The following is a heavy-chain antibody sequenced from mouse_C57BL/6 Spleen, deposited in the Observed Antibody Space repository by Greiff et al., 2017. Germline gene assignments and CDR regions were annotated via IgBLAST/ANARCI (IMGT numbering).Heavy chain of an antibody. J-gene: IGHJ2*01. CDR2: INPGSGGT. CDR3: ARREDD. CDR1: GYAFTNYL. Sequence: QVQLQQSGAELVRPGTSVKVSCKASGYAFTNYLIEWVKQRPGQGLEWIGVINPGSGGTNYNEKFKGKATLTADKSSSTAYMQLSSLTSEDSAVYYCARREDDWGQGTTLTVSS. V-gene: IGHV1-54*01.